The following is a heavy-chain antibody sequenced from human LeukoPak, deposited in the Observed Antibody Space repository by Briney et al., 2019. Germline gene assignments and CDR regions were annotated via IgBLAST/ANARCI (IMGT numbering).Heavy chain of an antibody. CDR3: ARVRLDLDWYFDL. Sequence: SETLSLTCTVSGGSISSYYWSWIRQPPGKGLEWIGYIYYSGSTNYNPSLKSRVTISVDTSKNQFSLKLSSVTAADTAVYYCARVRLDLDWYFDLWGRGTLVTASS. J-gene: IGHJ2*01. D-gene: IGHD5-12*01. CDR2: IYYSGST. V-gene: IGHV4-59*01. CDR1: GGSISSYY.